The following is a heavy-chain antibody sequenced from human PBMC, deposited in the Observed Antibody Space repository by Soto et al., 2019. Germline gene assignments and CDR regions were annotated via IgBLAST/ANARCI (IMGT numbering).Heavy chain of an antibody. CDR2: INWNSVSI. CDR3: AKGSSSWYEVPYDY. D-gene: IGHD6-13*01. J-gene: IGHJ4*02. Sequence: EVQLVESGGGLVQPGRSLRLSCAASGFTFDDYAMHWVRQAPGKGLEWVSGINWNSVSIGYADSVKGRFTISRDNAKNSLYLQMNSLRAEDTALYYCAKGSSSWYEVPYDYWGQGTLVTVSS. V-gene: IGHV3-9*01. CDR1: GFTFDDYA.